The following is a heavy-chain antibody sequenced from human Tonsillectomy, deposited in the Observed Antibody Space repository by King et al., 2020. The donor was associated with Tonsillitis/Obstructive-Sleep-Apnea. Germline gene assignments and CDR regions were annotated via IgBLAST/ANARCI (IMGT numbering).Heavy chain of an antibody. J-gene: IGHJ5*02. D-gene: IGHD3-3*01. Sequence: QLQESGPGLVQPSETLSLTCTVSGGSVSSGLYYWSWIRQPPGKGPEWIGYIYYSGSTNYNASLKSRVTISLDTSKNQFSLKMSSVTAADTAVYYCAIGRLLEWLLYPNWFDPWGQGTLVTVSS. CDR1: GGSVSSGLYY. CDR3: AIGRLLEWLLYPNWFDP. V-gene: IGHV4-61*01. CDR2: IYYSGST.